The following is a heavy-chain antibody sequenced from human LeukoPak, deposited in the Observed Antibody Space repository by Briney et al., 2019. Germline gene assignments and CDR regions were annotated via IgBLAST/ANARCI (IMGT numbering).Heavy chain of an antibody. CDR1: GGSISSVGYY. CDR3: ARGYSYGPAYYFDY. Sequence: PSHTLSLTCTVSGGSISSVGYYWSWIRQHPGKGLEWIGYIYYSGSTYYNPSLKSRVTISVDTSKNQFSLKLSSVTAADTAVYYCARGYSYGPAYYFDYWGQGTLVTVSS. CDR2: IYYSGST. J-gene: IGHJ4*02. V-gene: IGHV4-31*03. D-gene: IGHD5-18*01.